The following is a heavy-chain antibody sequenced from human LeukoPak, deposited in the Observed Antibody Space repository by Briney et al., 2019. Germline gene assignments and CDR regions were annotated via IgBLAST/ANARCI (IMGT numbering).Heavy chain of an antibody. D-gene: IGHD2-2*01. V-gene: IGHV3-30-3*01. CDR3: ARDSGRSTSRYYFDY. CDR1: GFTFSSYA. Sequence: GGPLRLSCAASGFTFSSYAMHSVRQAPGKGLEWVAVISYDGSNKYYADSVKGRFTISRDNSKNTLYLQMNSLRAEDTAVYYCARDSGRSTSRYYFDYWGQGTLVTVSS. J-gene: IGHJ4*02. CDR2: ISYDGSNK.